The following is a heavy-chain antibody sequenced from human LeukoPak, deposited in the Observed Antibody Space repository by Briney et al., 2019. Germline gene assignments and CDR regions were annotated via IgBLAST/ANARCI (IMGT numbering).Heavy chain of an antibody. CDR2: IYPGDSDT. J-gene: IGHJ4*02. CDR3: ARHLHSSKYHQEYYFDY. V-gene: IGHV5-51*01. CDR1: GYSFTSYW. D-gene: IGHD2-2*01. Sequence: GESLKISCKGSGYSFTSYWIGWVRQMPGKGLEWMGIIYPGDSDTRYSPSFQGQVTISADKSISTAYLQWSSLKASDTAMYYCARHLHSSKYHQEYYFDYWGQGTLVTVSS.